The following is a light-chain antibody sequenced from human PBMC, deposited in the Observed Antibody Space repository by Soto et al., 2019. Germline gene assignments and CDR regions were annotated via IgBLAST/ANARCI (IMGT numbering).Light chain of an antibody. CDR1: QSVITN. Sequence: EIVLTQSQGTLSVSPGERVTLSCRASQSVITNIAWYQQKPGQAPRLLMYGASTRATGMPARFSGSGSGTQFTLTISSLQSEDVAVYYCQHYNNWPPYTFGKGTKLEIK. CDR3: QHYNNWPPYT. J-gene: IGKJ2*01. V-gene: IGKV3D-15*01. CDR2: GAS.